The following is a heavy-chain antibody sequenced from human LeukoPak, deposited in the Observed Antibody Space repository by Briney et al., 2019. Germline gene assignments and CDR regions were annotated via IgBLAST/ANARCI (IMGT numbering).Heavy chain of an antibody. CDR2: IYHSGST. CDR3: ARSYGSSWYKAH. Sequence: KPSETLSLTCAVSGYSISSGYYWGWIRQPPGKGLEWIGSIYHSGSTNYNPSLKSRVTISLDTSKNQFSLKLSSVTAADTAVYYCARSYGSSWYKAHWGQGTLVTVSS. D-gene: IGHD6-13*01. CDR1: GYSISSGYY. V-gene: IGHV4-38-2*01. J-gene: IGHJ4*02.